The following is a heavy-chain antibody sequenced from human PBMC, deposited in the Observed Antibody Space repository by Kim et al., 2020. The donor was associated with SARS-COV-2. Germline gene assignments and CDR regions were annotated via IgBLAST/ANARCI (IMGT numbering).Heavy chain of an antibody. J-gene: IGHJ4*02. CDR1: GFTFSSYA. CDR3: AKARMRGIVLMVYAIPSPFDY. CDR2: ISGSGGST. V-gene: IGHV3-23*01. D-gene: IGHD2-8*01. Sequence: GGSLRLSCAASGFTFSSYAMSWVRQAPGKGLEWVSAISGSGGSTYYADSVKGRFTISRDNSKNTLYLQMNSLRAEDTAVYYCAKARMRGIVLMVYAIPSPFDYWGQGTLVTVSS.